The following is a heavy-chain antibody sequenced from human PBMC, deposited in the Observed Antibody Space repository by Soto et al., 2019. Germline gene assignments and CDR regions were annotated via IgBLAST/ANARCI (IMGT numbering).Heavy chain of an antibody. D-gene: IGHD3-22*01. CDR3: ARDGEGGYYFDSSGYLDY. Sequence: SETLSLTCTVSGGSISSGGYYWSWIRQHPGKGLEWIGYISHSGDTYYNPSLESRVTISVDTSKNQFSLKLSSLTTADTAVYFCARDGEGGYYFDSSGYLDYWGQGTLVTVSS. J-gene: IGHJ4*02. V-gene: IGHV4-31*03. CDR1: GGSISSGGYY. CDR2: ISHSGDT.